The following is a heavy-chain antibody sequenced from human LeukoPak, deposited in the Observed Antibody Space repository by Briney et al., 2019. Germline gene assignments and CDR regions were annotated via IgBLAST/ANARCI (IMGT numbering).Heavy chain of an antibody. D-gene: IGHD3-10*01. J-gene: IGHJ4*02. CDR1: GFTFSNAW. CDR2: IKSKTDGCTT. CDR3: TTDASTLLWFGELLDFDY. Sequence: KPGGSLRLSCAASGFTFSNAWMSWVRQAPGKGVEWVGRIKSKTDGCTTDYAAPGKGRFTISREDSKKKVYMQMNSLKTEDTAVYYCTTDASTLLWFGELLDFDYWGQGTLVTVSS. V-gene: IGHV3-15*01.